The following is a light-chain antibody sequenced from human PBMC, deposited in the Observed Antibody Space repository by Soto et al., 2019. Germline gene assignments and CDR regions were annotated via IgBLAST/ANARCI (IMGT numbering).Light chain of an antibody. V-gene: IGKV1-6*01. J-gene: IGKJ1*01. CDR3: LQDYDYPRT. Sequence: AIQMTQSPSSLSASVGDRVTITCRASQGIRNDLGWYQQKPGKAPELLIYAASSLQTGVSSRFSGSGSGTYFTLTISSPQPEHFATYYCLQDYDYPRTFGQGTKVEIK. CDR2: AAS. CDR1: QGIRND.